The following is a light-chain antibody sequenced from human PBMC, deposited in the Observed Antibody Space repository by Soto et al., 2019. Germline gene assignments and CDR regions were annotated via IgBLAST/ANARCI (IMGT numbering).Light chain of an antibody. J-gene: IGKJ1*01. CDR3: QQYENWPRT. CDR2: GAS. V-gene: IGKV3-15*01. Sequence: EIVLTQSPATLSLSPGERATLSCGASQSVSTNYLAWYQQKPGLAPRLLIYGASSRATGIPARFSGSGSGTEFTFTISSLQSEDLAVYYCQQYENWPRTFGQGTKVDIK. CDR1: QSVSTN.